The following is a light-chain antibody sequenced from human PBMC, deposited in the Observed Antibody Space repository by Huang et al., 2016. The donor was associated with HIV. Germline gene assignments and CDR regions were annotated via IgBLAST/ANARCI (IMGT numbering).Light chain of an antibody. V-gene: IGKV3-11*01. J-gene: IGKJ4*01. CDR1: QSVSSY. CDR2: DAS. CDR3: QQRSTRG. Sequence: EIVLTQSPATLSLSPGERATLSCRASQSVSSYLAWYQQNPGQAPRLLSYDASTRATGIPARCSGSGSGTDFTLTISSLEPEDFAVYYCQQRSTRGFGGGTKVEIK.